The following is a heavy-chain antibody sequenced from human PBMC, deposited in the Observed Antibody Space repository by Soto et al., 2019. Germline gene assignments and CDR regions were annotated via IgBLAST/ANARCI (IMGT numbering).Heavy chain of an antibody. CDR1: GYSFTDYH. CDR3: ARGDSTDCSNGVCSFFYNHDMDV. J-gene: IGHJ6*02. Sequence: ASVKVSCKASGYSFTDYHIHWVRQAPGQGLEWLGRINPKSGGTSTAQKFQGWVTMTTDTSISTASIELTRLTSDDTAIYYCARGDSTDCSNGVCSFFYNHDMDVWGQGTTVTVSS. CDR2: INPKSGGT. D-gene: IGHD2-8*01. V-gene: IGHV1-2*04.